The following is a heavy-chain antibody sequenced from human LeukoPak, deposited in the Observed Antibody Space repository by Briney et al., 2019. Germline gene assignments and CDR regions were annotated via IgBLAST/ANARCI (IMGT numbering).Heavy chain of an antibody. V-gene: IGHV3-53*01. CDR2: IYSGGST. Sequence: GGSLRLSCAASGFTFSSNYMSWVRQAPGKGLEWVSVIYSGGSTYYADSVKGRFTISRDNSKNTLYLQMNSLRAEDTAVYYCARHQWLAYYGMDVWGQGTTVTVSS. CDR3: ARHQWLAYYGMDV. J-gene: IGHJ6*02. CDR1: GFTFSSNY. D-gene: IGHD6-19*01.